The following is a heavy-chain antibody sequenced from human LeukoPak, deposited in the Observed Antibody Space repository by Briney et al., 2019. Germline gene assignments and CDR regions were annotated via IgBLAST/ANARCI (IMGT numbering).Heavy chain of an antibody. V-gene: IGHV3-74*01. CDR2: INSDGTNT. CDR3: AKSRSGWFWGYFDY. Sequence: PGGSLRLSCAASGFTFSSYWMYWVRQAPGKGLVWVSRINSDGTNTIYADSVKGRFTISRDNSKNTLYLQMNSLGAEDTAVYYCAKSRSGWFWGYFDYWGQGTLVTVSS. J-gene: IGHJ4*02. CDR1: GFTFSSYW. D-gene: IGHD6-19*01.